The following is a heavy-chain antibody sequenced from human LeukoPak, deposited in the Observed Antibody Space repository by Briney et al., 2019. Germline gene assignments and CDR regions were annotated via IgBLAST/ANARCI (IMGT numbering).Heavy chain of an antibody. J-gene: IGHJ4*02. CDR3: AREDCSGTSCNFDY. D-gene: IGHD2-2*01. Sequence: SETLSLTCTVSGGSVSSSSYYWSWIRQPPGKGLEWIGYIYYSGSTNYNPSLKSRVTISIDTSKNQFSLKLSSVTAADTAVYYCAREDCSGTSCNFDYWGQGTLVTVSS. V-gene: IGHV4-61*01. CDR2: IYYSGST. CDR1: GGSVSSSSYY.